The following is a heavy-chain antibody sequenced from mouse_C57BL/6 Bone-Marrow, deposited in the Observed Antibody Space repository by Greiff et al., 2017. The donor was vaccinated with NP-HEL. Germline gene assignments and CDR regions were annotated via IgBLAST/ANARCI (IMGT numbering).Heavy chain of an antibody. CDR2: IDPENGDT. Sequence: VQLQQSGAELVRPGASVKLSCTASGFNIKDDYMHWVKQRPEQGLEWIGWIDPENGDTEYASKFQGKATITADTSSNTAYLQLSSLTSEDTAVYYCTTPLGYFDDWGQGTTLTVSS. D-gene: IGHD4-1*01. CDR1: GFNIKDDY. J-gene: IGHJ2*01. CDR3: TTPLGYFDD. V-gene: IGHV14-4*01.